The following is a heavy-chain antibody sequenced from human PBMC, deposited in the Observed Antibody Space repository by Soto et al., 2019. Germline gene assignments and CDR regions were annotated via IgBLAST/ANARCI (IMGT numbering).Heavy chain of an antibody. V-gene: IGHV3-48*02. Sequence: EVQLVESGGGLVQPGGSLRLSCAASGFTFSDYGVNWVRQAPGKGLEWISYISSGSDTIYYADSVRGRFTISRDDAKNSLFLPMTSLRDEDTAVYYCARVSTTWEDDYWGQGTLVTVSS. CDR1: GFTFSDYG. CDR2: ISSGSDTI. J-gene: IGHJ4*02. CDR3: ARVSTTWEDDY. D-gene: IGHD5-12*01.